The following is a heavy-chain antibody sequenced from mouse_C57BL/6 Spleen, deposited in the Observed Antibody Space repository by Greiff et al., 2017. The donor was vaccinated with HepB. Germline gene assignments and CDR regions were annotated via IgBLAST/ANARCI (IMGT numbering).Heavy chain of an antibody. CDR3: ALWGYHAMDY. D-gene: IGHD1-1*02. J-gene: IGHJ4*01. V-gene: IGHV1-18*01. Sequence: EVQLQQSGPELVKPGASVKIPCKASGYTFTDYNMDWVKQSHGKSLEWIGDINPNNGGTIYNQKFKGKATLTVDKSYSTAYMELRSLTSEDTAVYYCALWGYHAMDYWGQGTSVTVSS. CDR1: GYTFTDYN. CDR2: INPNNGGT.